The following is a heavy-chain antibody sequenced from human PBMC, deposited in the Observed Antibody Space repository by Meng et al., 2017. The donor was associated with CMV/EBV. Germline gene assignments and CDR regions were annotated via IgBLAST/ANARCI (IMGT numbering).Heavy chain of an antibody. J-gene: IGHJ5*02. CDR2: IRYDGSNK. D-gene: IGHD2-2*02. CDR1: GFTFSSYG. CDR3: ARGRKTVVVPAAIPAWFDP. Sequence: GESLKISCAASGFTFSSYGMHWVRQAPGKGLEWVAFIRYDGSNKYYADSVKGRFTISRDNSKNTLYLQMNSLRAEDTAVYYCARGRKTVVVPAAIPAWFDPWGQGTLVTVSS. V-gene: IGHV3-30*02.